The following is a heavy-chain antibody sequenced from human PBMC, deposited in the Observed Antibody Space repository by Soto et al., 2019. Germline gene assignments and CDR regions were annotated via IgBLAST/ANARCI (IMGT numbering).Heavy chain of an antibody. V-gene: IGHV5-51*01. CDR2: IYPGDSDT. J-gene: IGHJ6*02. CDR1: GYSLTSYW. CDR3: ARYSSSRDYYYGMDV. Sequence: PGESLKISCKGSGYSLTSYWIGWVRQMLGKGLEWMGIIYPGDSDTRYSPSFQGQVTISADKSISTAYLQWSSLKASDTAMYYCARYSSSRDYYYGMDVWGQGTTVTVSS. D-gene: IGHD6-6*01.